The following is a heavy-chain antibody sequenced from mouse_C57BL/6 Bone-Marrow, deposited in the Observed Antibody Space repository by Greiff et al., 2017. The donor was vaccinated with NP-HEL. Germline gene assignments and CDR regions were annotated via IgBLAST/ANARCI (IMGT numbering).Heavy chain of an antibody. CDR3: ARDTYYSNLEGDYYAMDY. CDR2: INYDGSST. D-gene: IGHD2-5*01. Sequence: EVQVVESEGGLVQPGSSMKLSCTASGFTFSDYYMAWVRQVPEKGLEWVANINYDGSSTYYLDSLKSRFIISRDNAKNILYLQMSSLKSEDTATYYCARDTYYSNLEGDYYAMDYWGQGTSVTVSS. CDR1: GFTFSDYY. V-gene: IGHV5-16*01. J-gene: IGHJ4*01.